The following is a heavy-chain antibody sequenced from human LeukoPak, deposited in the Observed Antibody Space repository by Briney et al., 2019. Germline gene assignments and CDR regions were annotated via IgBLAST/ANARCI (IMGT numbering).Heavy chain of an antibody. J-gene: IGHJ4*02. D-gene: IGHD2-2*01. CDR3: ARGNQQLPRSTPDY. Sequence: PGGSLRLSCAASGFTFSSYSMNWVRQAPGKGLEWVSYISGSTTITNYADSVKGRFTISRDNAKNSLYLQIDSLSAEDTGVYYCARGNQQLPRSTPDYWGQGTLVTVSS. V-gene: IGHV3-48*01. CDR2: ISGSTTIT. CDR1: GFTFSSYS.